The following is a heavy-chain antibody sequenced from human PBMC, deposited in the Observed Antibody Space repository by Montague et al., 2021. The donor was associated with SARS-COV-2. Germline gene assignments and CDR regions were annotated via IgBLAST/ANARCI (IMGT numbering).Heavy chain of an antibody. J-gene: IGHJ4*02. D-gene: IGHD3-3*01. Sequence: SETLSLTCGLYGGSFSGYYWSWIRQPPGKGLQWIGGINHSGSTNYNSSLNSRGTISLDTSKNQFSLKLTSVSAADTAVYYCARGLGRPGTIFGVALYWGQGTLVTVSS. CDR2: INHSGST. V-gene: IGHV4-34*01. CDR1: GGSFSGYY. CDR3: ARGLGRPGTIFGVALY.